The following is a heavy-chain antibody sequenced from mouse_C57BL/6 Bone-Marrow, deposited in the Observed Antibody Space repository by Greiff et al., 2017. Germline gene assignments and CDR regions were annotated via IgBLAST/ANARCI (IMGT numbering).Heavy chain of an antibody. J-gene: IGHJ1*01. CDR1: GYSITSGYN. D-gene: IGHD1-1*01. CDR2: IQYSGST. CDR3: TRGGSVVPHWYFDV. Sequence: VQLKESGPDLVKPSQSLSLTCTVTGYSITSGYNWHWIRQFPGNKLEWMGYIQYSGSTNYNPSLKRRISITRDTSKNQFFLQLKSVTTEDTATYYCTRGGSVVPHWYFDVWGAGTTVTVSS. V-gene: IGHV3-1*02.